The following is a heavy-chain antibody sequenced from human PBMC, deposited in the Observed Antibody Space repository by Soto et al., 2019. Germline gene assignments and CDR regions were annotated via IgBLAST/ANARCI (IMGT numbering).Heavy chain of an antibody. V-gene: IGHV1-69*12. Sequence: QVQLVQSGAEVKKPGSSVKVSCKASGGTFSSYAISWVRQAPGQGLEWMGGIIPIFGTANYAQKFQGRVTITADEYTSTAYMELSSLRSEDTAVYYCARRYNWTRSGAYYYYGMDVWGQGTTVTVSS. CDR1: GGTFSSYA. J-gene: IGHJ6*02. CDR2: IIPIFGTA. CDR3: ARRYNWTRSGAYYYYGMDV. D-gene: IGHD1-1*01.